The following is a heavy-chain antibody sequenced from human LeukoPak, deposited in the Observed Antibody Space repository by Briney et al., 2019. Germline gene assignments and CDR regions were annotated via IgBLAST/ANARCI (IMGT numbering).Heavy chain of an antibody. CDR1: GYILTSNY. J-gene: IGHJ4*02. V-gene: IGHV1-46*01. Sequence: AASVKVSCKASGYILTSNYMHWVRQAPGQGLEWMGIINPSGGSTSYAQKFQGRVTMTRDTSTSTVYMELSSLRSEDTAVYYCAREEGQWLANYWGQGTPVTVSS. D-gene: IGHD6-19*01. CDR3: AREEGQWLANY. CDR2: INPSGGST.